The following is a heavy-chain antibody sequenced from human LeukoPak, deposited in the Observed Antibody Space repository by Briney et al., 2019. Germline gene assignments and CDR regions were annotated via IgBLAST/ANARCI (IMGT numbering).Heavy chain of an antibody. V-gene: IGHV4-31*03. J-gene: IGHJ4*02. Sequence: TLSLTCTVSGGAISSGGYYWSWIRQHPGKGLEWIWYIYYSGSAYYNPSLKRRVTISVDTSEHQFSLKLSSVPTAHTAAYYCAKVNYGSATKADYWGQGTLVTVSS. D-gene: IGHD3-10*01. CDR1: GGAISSGGYY. CDR2: IYYSGSA. CDR3: AKVNYGSATKADY.